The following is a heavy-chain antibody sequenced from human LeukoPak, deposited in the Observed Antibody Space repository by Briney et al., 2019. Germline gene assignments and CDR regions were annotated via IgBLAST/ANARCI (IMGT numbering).Heavy chain of an antibody. CDR2: INTNTGNP. J-gene: IGHJ3*02. CDR1: GYTFTSYA. D-gene: IGHD3-10*01. Sequence: GASVKVSCKASGYTFTSYAMNWVRQAPGQGLEWMGWINTNTGNPTYAQGFTGRFVFSLDTSVSTAYLQISSLKAEDTAVYYCARELLWYYGSGSYYKGILGDAFDIWGQGTMVTVSS. CDR3: ARELLWYYGSGSYYKGILGDAFDI. V-gene: IGHV7-4-1*02.